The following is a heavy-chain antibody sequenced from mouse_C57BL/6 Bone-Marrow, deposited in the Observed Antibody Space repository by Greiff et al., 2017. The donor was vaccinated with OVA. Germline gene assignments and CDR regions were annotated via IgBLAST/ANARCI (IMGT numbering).Heavy chain of an antibody. J-gene: IGHJ2*01. Sequence: VKLMESGAELVRPGASVKLSCKASGYTFTDYYINWVKQRPGQGLEWIARIYPGSGNTYYNEKFKGKATLTAEKSSSTAYMQLSSLTSEDSAVYFCAREVYYGSLYWGQGTTLTVSS. CDR2: IYPGSGNT. V-gene: IGHV1-76*01. CDR3: AREVYYGSLY. D-gene: IGHD1-1*01. CDR1: GYTFTDYY.